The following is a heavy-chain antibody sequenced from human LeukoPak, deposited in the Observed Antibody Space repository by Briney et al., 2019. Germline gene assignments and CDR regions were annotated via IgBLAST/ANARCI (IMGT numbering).Heavy chain of an antibody. V-gene: IGHV3-30*04. Sequence: SCKASGGTFSSYAMHWVRQAPGKGLEWVAVISYDGSNKYYADSVKGRFTISRDNSKNTLYLQMNSLRAEDTAVYYCARDLGLNDFWSGYYEDDYYYGMDVWGQGTTVTVSS. J-gene: IGHJ6*02. CDR2: ISYDGSNK. D-gene: IGHD3-3*01. CDR3: ARDLGLNDFWSGYYEDDYYYGMDV. CDR1: GGTFSSYA.